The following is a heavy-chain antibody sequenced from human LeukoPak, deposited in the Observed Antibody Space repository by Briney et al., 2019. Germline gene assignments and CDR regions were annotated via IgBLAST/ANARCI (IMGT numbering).Heavy chain of an antibody. CDR1: GFIFSDYY. J-gene: IGHJ4*02. V-gene: IGHV3-11*01. Sequence: GGSLRLSCAASGFIFSDYYMTWIRQAPGKGLEWVPYISPSGSDIYYADSVKGRFTISRDNGKKSVFLQMNSLRADDTAMYYCARSVRAGGDYWGQGTLVTVSS. CDR2: ISPSGSDI. CDR3: ARSVRAGGDY.